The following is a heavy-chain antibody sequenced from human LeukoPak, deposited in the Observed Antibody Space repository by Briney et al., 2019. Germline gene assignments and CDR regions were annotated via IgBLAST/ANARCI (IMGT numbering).Heavy chain of an antibody. CDR2: IKPNSGGT. V-gene: IGHV1-2*02. D-gene: IGHD2-2*01. CDR3: ATLPAANRYDAFDI. Sequence: SVKVSCKASGDTFTGYYMHWVRQAPGEGLEWMGWIKPNSGGTNYAQKFQGRVTMTRDTSISTAYMELSRLRSDDTAVYYCATLPAANRYDAFDIWGQGTMVTVSS. CDR1: GDTFTGYY. J-gene: IGHJ3*02.